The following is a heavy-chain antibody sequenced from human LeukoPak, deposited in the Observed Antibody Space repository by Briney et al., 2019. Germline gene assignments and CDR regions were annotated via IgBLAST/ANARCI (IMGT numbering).Heavy chain of an antibody. CDR1: GGTFSSYA. Sequence: SVTVSCKASGGTFSSYAISWVRQAPGQGLEWMGGIIPIFGTANYAQKFQGRVTITTDESTSTAYMELSGLRAEDTAVYYCAMDSTTGPTVFDYWGQGTLVTVSS. V-gene: IGHV1-69*05. D-gene: IGHD1-1*01. CDR3: AMDSTTGPTVFDY. CDR2: IIPIFGTA. J-gene: IGHJ4*02.